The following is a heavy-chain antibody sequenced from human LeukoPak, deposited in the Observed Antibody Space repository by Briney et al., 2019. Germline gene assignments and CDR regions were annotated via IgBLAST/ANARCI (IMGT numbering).Heavy chain of an antibody. CDR3: ARDRAPRARIGGMDV. CDR2: ISESSSHT. J-gene: IGHJ6*02. CDR1: RFIFSGYS. V-gene: IGHV3-21*06. Sequence: IPGGSLRLSCADSRFIFSGYSMNWVRQAPGKGLEWVSYISESSSHTYYAASVKGRFTISRDNAKNSLYLQMSSLRADDTGIYYCARDRAPRARIGGMDVWGQGTTVIVSS. D-gene: IGHD5-12*01.